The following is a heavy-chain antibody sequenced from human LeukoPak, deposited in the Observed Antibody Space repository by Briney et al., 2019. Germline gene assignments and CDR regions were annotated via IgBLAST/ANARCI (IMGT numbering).Heavy chain of an antibody. CDR2: MYHSGKT. CDR3: ARAWGSESFSSDY. D-gene: IGHD3-10*01. J-gene: IGHJ4*02. CDR1: GYSISSDYY. Sequence: SQTLSLTCGVFGYSISSDYYWGWIRQPPGKGLEWIGSMYHSGKTYYNPSLKSRVTISIDTSKNQFSLKVTSVTAADTAVYYCARAWGSESFSSDYWGQGILVTVSS. V-gene: IGHV4-38-2*01.